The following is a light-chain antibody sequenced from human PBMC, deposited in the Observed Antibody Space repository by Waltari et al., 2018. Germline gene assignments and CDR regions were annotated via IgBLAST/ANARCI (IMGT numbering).Light chain of an antibody. CDR1: REIGLY. CDR2: TAS. V-gene: IGKV1-16*01. J-gene: IGKJ3*01. CDR3: LQYYSYPAT. Sequence: DVQMTQSPSSLSASVGDRVTINCRASREIGLYLAWFQQKPGKAPRSLIYTASSLQSGAPSTFSGSGSGTEFTLTISSLQPEDFATYYCLQYYSYPATFGPGTKVDF.